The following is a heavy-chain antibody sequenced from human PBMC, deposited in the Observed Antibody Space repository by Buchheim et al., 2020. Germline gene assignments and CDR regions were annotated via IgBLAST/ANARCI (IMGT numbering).Heavy chain of an antibody. J-gene: IGHJ4*02. CDR2: IKQGGNQK. CDR1: GFSFSGYW. V-gene: IGHV3-7*01. D-gene: IGHD3-22*01. Sequence: EVQLVESGGGLVQPGGSLRLSCAASGFSFSGYWMSWVRQAPGKGLEWVANIKQGGNQKHYVDSVKGRFTISRDEAKKSLYLQMNSLRAEDTAVYYCARPYHFDSSGYYNWGQGTL. CDR3: ARPYHFDSSGYYN.